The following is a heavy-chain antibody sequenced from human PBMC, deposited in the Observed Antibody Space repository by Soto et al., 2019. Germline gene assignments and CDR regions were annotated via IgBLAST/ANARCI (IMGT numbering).Heavy chain of an antibody. Sequence: SETLSLTCTVSGGSISSYYWSWIRQPPGKGLGWIGYIYYSGSTNYNPSLKSRVTISVDTSKNQFSLKLSSVTAADTAVYYCARDYVEMATRWFDPWGQGTLVTVSS. CDR3: ARDYVEMATRWFDP. CDR2: IYYSGST. J-gene: IGHJ5*02. D-gene: IGHD5-12*01. V-gene: IGHV4-59*01. CDR1: GGSISSYY.